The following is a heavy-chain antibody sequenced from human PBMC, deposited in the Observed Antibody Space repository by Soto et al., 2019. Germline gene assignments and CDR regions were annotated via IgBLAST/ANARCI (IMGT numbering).Heavy chain of an antibody. CDR3: ARGGQDFWSGPFDY. Sequence: PSETLSLTCNVSGDSISRFDYYWTWIRQRPGKGLEWIGNIYFRGNTYYSPSLESRLTISIDTSKNQFSLTLNSVTAADTAVYYCARGGQDFWSGPFDYWGQGALVTVSS. CDR2: IYFRGNT. V-gene: IGHV4-31*03. D-gene: IGHD3-3*01. J-gene: IGHJ4*02. CDR1: GDSISRFDYY.